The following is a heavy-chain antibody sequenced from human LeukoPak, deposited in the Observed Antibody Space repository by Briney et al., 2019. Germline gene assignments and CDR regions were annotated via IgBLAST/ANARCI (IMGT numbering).Heavy chain of an antibody. V-gene: IGHV3-23*01. CDR1: GFTFSSYA. D-gene: IGHD6-13*01. CDR2: ISGSGGST. Sequence: GGSLRLSCAASGFTFSSYAMSWVRQAPGKGLEWVSAISGSGGSTYYADSVKGRFTISRDNSKNTLYLQMNSLRAEDTAVYYCAKDRLGYSSSRYGGDCDYWGQGTLVTVSS. CDR3: AKDRLGYSSSRYGGDCDY. J-gene: IGHJ4*02.